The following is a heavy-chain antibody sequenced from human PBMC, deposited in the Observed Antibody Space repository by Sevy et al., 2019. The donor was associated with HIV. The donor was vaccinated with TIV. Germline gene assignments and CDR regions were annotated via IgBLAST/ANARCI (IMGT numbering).Heavy chain of an antibody. D-gene: IGHD6-6*01. CDR2: ISYTGNT. CDR3: AGDATEYTSSSVWFDP. Sequence: SETLSLTCTVSGGSISSGNYYWHWIRQPPGKGLEWIGYISYTGNTYYNPSLKSPVTISVDTSNNQLSLRLTSVTAADTAVYYCAGDATEYTSSSVWFDPWGQGTLVTVSS. CDR1: GGSISSGNYY. J-gene: IGHJ5*02. V-gene: IGHV4-30-4*01.